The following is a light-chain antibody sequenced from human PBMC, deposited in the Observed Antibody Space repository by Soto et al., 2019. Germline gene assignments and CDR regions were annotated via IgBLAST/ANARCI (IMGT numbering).Light chain of an antibody. J-gene: IGLJ2*01. CDR3: CSYAGSSTYVI. CDR1: SSDVGSYNL. Sequence: QSLLTQPASVSGDPGQSITISCTGTSSDVGSYNLVSWYQQHPGKAPKLMIYEGSKWPSGVSNRFSGSKSGNTASLTISGLQAEDEADYYCCSYAGSSTYVIFGGGTKLTVL. V-gene: IGLV2-23*01. CDR2: EGS.